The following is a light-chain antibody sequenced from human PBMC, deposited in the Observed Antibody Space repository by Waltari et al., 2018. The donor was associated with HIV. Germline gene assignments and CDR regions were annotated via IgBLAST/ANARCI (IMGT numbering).Light chain of an antibody. CDR2: EGS. V-gene: IGLV2-23*01. CDR3: CSYAGTSPYV. CDR1: SSDVGSYNL. J-gene: IGLJ1*01. Sequence: QSALTQPASVSGSPGQSITISCTGTSSDVGSYNLVSWYQQHPGKAPKLMIYEGSKRPSGFSNRFSGSKSGNTASLTISGLQAEDEADYYCCSYAGTSPYVFGTRTKVTVL.